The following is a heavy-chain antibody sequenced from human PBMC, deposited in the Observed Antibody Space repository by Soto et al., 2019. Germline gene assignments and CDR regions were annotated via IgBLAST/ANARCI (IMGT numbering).Heavy chain of an antibody. CDR1: GGSVSSGSYY. J-gene: IGHJ4*02. D-gene: IGHD3-22*01. CDR3: AGGGHYYDSSGYYPSFDY. V-gene: IGHV4-61*01. Sequence: SETLSLSCTVSGGSVSSGSYYWSWIRQPPGKGLEWIGYIYYSGSTNYNPSLKSRVTISVDTSKNQFSLKLSSVTAADTAVYYCAGGGHYYDSSGYYPSFDYWGQGTLVTVSS. CDR2: IYYSGST.